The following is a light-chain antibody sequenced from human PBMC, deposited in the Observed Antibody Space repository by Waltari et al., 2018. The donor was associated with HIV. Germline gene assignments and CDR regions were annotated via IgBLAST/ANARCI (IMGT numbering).Light chain of an antibody. J-gene: IGKJ4*01. CDR3: QQRSNWPPALT. CDR2: DAS. CDR1: QSVSSY. V-gene: IGKV3-11*01. Sequence: IVLTQSPATLSLSPGERATLSCRASQSVSSYLAWYQQKPGQAPRLLIYDASSRATGIPGRFSGSGSGTDFTLTISSLEPEHFAVYYCQQRSNWPPALTFGGGTKVEIK.